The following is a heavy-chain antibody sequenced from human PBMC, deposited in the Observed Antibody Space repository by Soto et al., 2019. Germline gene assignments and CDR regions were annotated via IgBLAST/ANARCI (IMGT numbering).Heavy chain of an antibody. CDR1: DGSLSIYY. V-gene: IGHV4-59*01. Sequence: SEILTVTCIFSDGSLSIYYWSWIRQPPGKGLEWIGYIYYSGSTNDNPSLKNRVTISVDTSKDQFSLKLSSVTAADTAVDYGASLAYCGGDCYPNYYFDYWGQGTMVTVSS. CDR2: IYYSGST. D-gene: IGHD2-21*02. CDR3: ASLAYCGGDCYPNYYFDY. J-gene: IGHJ4*02.